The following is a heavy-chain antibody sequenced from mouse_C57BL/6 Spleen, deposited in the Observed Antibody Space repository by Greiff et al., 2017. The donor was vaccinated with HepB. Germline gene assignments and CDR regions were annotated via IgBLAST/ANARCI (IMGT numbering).Heavy chain of an antibody. J-gene: IGHJ3*01. CDR3: ARGAYYSNYGGFAY. Sequence: EVQLQQSGPELVKPGASVKISCKASGYTFTDYYMNWVKQSHGKSLEWIGDINPNNGGTSYNQKFKGKATLTVDNSSSTAYMALRSLTSEDSAVYYCARGAYYSNYGGFAYWGQGTLVTVSA. V-gene: IGHV1-26*01. D-gene: IGHD2-5*01. CDR2: INPNNGGT. CDR1: GYTFTDYY.